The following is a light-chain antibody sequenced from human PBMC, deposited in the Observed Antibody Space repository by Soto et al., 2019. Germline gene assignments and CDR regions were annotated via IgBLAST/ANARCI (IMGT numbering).Light chain of an antibody. Sequence: EIVMTQSPATLSVSPGERATLSCRASQSVSTNLAWYQQKPGQAPRLLIYGASTRATGIPARFSGSGSGTEFTLTISSLQSDEFGVYYCQQYTNCPPWTFGQRTKVDIK. CDR3: QQYTNCPPWT. CDR1: QSVSTN. CDR2: GAS. V-gene: IGKV3-15*01. J-gene: IGKJ1*01.